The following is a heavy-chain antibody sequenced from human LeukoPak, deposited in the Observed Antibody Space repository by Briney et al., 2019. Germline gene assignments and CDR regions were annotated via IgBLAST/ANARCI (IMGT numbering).Heavy chain of an antibody. Sequence: PGGSLRLSCAASGFTFSSYDMHWVRQATGKGLEWVSAIGTAGDTYYPGSVKGRFTISRENAKNSLYLQMNSLRAGDTAVYYCACCSSTSCYFTEYFQHWGQGTLVTVSS. V-gene: IGHV3-13*01. J-gene: IGHJ1*01. D-gene: IGHD2-2*01. CDR1: GFTFSSYD. CDR3: ACCSSTSCYFTEYFQH. CDR2: IGTAGDT.